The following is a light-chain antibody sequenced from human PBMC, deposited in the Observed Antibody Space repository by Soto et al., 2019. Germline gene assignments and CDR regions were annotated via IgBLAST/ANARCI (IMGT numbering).Light chain of an antibody. CDR1: SSDVGGYNY. CDR2: DVS. CDR3: SSYTRSSNSVV. Sequence: QSVLTQPASVSGSPGQSITISCTGTSSDVGGYNYVSWYQHHPGKAPKLMIYDVSNRPSGVSNRFSGSKSGNTASLTISGLRAEDGAEYYCSSYTRSSNSVVFGGGTKVTVL. J-gene: IGLJ2*01. V-gene: IGLV2-14*03.